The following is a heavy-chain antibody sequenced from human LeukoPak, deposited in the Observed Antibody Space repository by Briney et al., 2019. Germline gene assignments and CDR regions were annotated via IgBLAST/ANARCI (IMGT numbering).Heavy chain of an antibody. Sequence: ASVKVSCKASGYTFTGYYMHWVRQAPGQGLEWMGWINPNSGNTGYAQKFQGRVTITRNTSISTAYMELSSLRSEDTAVYYCARGRGYCSSTSCYHFDYWGQGTLVTVSS. V-gene: IGHV1-8*03. CDR1: GYTFTGYY. D-gene: IGHD2-2*01. J-gene: IGHJ4*02. CDR3: ARGRGYCSSTSCYHFDY. CDR2: INPNSGNT.